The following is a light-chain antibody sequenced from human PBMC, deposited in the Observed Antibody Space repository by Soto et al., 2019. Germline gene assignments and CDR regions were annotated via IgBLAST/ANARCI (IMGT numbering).Light chain of an antibody. CDR3: KQYGSSPPLT. CDR1: QSVSSSY. J-gene: IGKJ4*01. CDR2: GAS. V-gene: IGKV3-20*01. Sequence: EFVLTQSPGTLSLSPGERATLSCRASQSVSSSYLAWYQQKPGQAPRILIYGASTRATGIPDRFSGSGSGTDFTLTISRLEPEDCALYYCKQYGSSPPLTFGGGTKVAIK.